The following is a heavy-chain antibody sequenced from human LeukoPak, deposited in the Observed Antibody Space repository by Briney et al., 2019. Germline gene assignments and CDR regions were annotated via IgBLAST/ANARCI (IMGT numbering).Heavy chain of an antibody. CDR2: INPNSGGT. CDR1: GYTFTGYY. V-gene: IGHV1-2*02. Sequence: ASVKVSCKASGYTFTGYYMHWVRQAPGQGLEWMGWINPNSGGTNYAQKFQGRVTMTEDTSTDTAYMELSSLRSEDTAVYYCAGGSSWYVPFDPWGQGTLVTVSS. D-gene: IGHD6-13*01. J-gene: IGHJ5*02. CDR3: AGGSSWYVPFDP.